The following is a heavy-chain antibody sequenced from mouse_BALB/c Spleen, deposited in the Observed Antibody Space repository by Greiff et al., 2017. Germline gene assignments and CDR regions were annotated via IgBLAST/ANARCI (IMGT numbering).Heavy chain of an antibody. CDR3: NVVRDFDY. CDR1: GFNIKDYY. V-gene: IGHV14-4*02. D-gene: IGHD2-14*01. CDR2: IDPENGDT. J-gene: IGHJ2*01. Sequence: VQLQQSGAELVRSGASVKLSCTASGFNIKDYYMHWVKQRPEQGLEWIGWIDPENGDTEYAPKFQGKATMTADTSSNTAYLQLSSLTSEDTAVYYCNVVRDFDYWGQGTTLTVSS.